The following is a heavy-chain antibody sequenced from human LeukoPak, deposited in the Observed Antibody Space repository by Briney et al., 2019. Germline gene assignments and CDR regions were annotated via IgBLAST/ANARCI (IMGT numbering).Heavy chain of an antibody. Sequence: PSETLSLTSTVSGGSISSYFWSWIRHPPGKGLEWIGYVYYSGSTNYNPSLKSRVTISVDTSKKQFSLKLSSATAADTAVYYCARVLDLSKRGLDAFDIWGQGTMVTVSS. CDR2: VYYSGST. J-gene: IGHJ3*02. CDR1: GGSISSYF. V-gene: IGHV4-59*01. CDR3: ARVLDLSKRGLDAFDI. D-gene: IGHD3-16*01.